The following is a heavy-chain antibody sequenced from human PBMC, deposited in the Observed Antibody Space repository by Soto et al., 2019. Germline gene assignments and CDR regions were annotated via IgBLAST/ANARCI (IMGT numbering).Heavy chain of an antibody. CDR1: GASLLSSY. V-gene: IGHV4-4*07. D-gene: IGHD1-26*01. J-gene: IGHJ4*02. Sequence: VQLQESGPGLVKPSETLSLSCDVSGASLLSSYWSWVRQPAGKGLEWIGHIFSSGRTSYNPSLKSRVTMSIDTPNHKSSLNLKSVTAADTAVYYCAKGWDVKYFDHWGQGARVTVSS. CDR3: AKGWDVKYFDH. CDR2: IFSSGRT.